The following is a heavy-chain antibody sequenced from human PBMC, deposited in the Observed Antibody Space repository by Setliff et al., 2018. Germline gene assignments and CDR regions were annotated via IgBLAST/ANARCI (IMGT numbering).Heavy chain of an antibody. D-gene: IGHD1-26*01. CDR2: ISAYNGNT. CDR1: GYTFTSYG. Sequence: ASVKVSCKASGYTFTSYGISWVRQAPGQGLEWMGWISAYNGNTNYAQKLQGRVTMTTDTSTSTAYMELRSLRSDDTAVYYCARLPLPAAWELLDIRYYYYYMDVWGKGTMVTVSS. V-gene: IGHV1-18*01. J-gene: IGHJ6*03. CDR3: ARLPLPAAWELLDIRYYYYYMDV.